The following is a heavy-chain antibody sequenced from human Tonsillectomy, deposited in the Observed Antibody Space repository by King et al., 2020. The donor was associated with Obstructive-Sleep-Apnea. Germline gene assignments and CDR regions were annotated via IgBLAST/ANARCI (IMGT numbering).Heavy chain of an antibody. CDR1: GFTFSTYG. Sequence: QLVQSGGGVVQPGRSLRLSCAASGFTFSTYGMHWVRQAPGKGLEWVAVIWYDGSNKYYADSVKGRFTISRDNSKNTLYLQMNSLRAEDTAVYYCARVERYFDWLPADYWGQGTLVTVSS. CDR3: ARVERYFDWLPADY. J-gene: IGHJ4*02. D-gene: IGHD3-9*01. V-gene: IGHV3-33*01. CDR2: IWYDGSNK.